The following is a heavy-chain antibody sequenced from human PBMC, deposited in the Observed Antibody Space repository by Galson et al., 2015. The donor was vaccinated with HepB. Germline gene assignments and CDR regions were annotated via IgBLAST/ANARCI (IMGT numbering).Heavy chain of an antibody. J-gene: IGHJ4*02. Sequence: SLRLSCAASGFTFSTYRMNWVRQAPGKGLEWVSYISTTTSDTYYADPVKGRFTASRDNAKNSLYLQMNSLRAEDTAMYYCARDTAGYRNSNFDYWGQGILVTVSS. D-gene: IGHD5-18*01. CDR2: ISTTTSDT. V-gene: IGHV3-21*01. CDR3: ARDTAGYRNSNFDY. CDR1: GFTFSTYR.